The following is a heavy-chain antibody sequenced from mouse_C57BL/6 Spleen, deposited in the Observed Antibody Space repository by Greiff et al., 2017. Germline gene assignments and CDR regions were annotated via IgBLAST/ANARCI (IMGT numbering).Heavy chain of an antibody. CDR1: GYTFTSYW. J-gene: IGHJ4*01. CDR2: IYPSDSET. Sequence: QVQLQQPGAELVRPGSSVKLSCKASGYTFTSYWMDWVKQRPGQGLEWIGNIYPSDSETHYNQKFKDKATLTVDKSSITAYMQRSSLTSEDSAVYDSARGDAMDYWGQGTSVTVSS. CDR3: ARGDAMDY. V-gene: IGHV1-61*01.